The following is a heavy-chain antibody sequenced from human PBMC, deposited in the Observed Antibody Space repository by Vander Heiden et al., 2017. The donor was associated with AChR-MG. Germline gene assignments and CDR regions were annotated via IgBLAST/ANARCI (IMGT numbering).Heavy chain of an antibody. V-gene: IGHV2-70*17. D-gene: IGHD3-10*01. CDR2: IDWDGEK. CDR3: ARMSAGVSGRILDY. J-gene: IGHJ4*02. CDR1: GFSLTTDRMC. Sequence: QVTLRESGPALVKPTQTLTLTCTFSGFSLTTDRMCVSWIRQPPGKALEWLARIDWDGEKFYSTSLKTRLTISKDTSRNQVVLTMTNMEPVDTATYFCARMSAGVSGRILDYWGQGALVTVSS.